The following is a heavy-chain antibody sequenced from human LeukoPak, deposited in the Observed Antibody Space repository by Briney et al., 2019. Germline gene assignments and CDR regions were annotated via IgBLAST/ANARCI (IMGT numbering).Heavy chain of an antibody. CDR2: ISSSGSTI. D-gene: IGHD3-3*01. V-gene: IGHV3-11*04. Sequence: PGGSLRLSCAASGFTFSDYYMSWIRQAPGKGLEWVSYISSSGSTIYYADSVKGRFTISRDNAKNSLYLQMNSLRAEDTAVYYCARDGRYDFWPSAWFYPWGQGTLVTVSS. J-gene: IGHJ5*02. CDR1: GFTFSDYY. CDR3: ARDGRYDFWPSAWFYP.